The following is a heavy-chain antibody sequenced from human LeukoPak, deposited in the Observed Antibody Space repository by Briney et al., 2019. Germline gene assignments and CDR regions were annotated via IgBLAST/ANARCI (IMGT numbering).Heavy chain of an antibody. J-gene: IGHJ3*02. D-gene: IGHD3-22*01. CDR1: GGTFSSYA. V-gene: IGHV1-69*06. Sequence: ASVKVSCKASGGTFSSYAISWVRQAPGQGLEWMGGIIPIFGTANYAQKFQGRVTITADKSTSTAYMELSSLRSEDTAVYYCARDSDYDSSGSFAFDIWGQGTMVTVSS. CDR3: ARDSDYDSSGSFAFDI. CDR2: IIPIFGTA.